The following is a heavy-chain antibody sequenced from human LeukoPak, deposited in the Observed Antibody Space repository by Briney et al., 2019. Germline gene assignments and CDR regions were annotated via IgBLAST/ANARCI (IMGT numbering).Heavy chain of an antibody. CDR2: ISSSSSTI. J-gene: IGHJ3*02. CDR1: GFTFSSYS. CDR3: ARDWGPYDLDAFDI. D-gene: IGHD3-3*01. V-gene: IGHV3-48*01. Sequence: GGSLRLSCAASGFTFSSYSMNWVRQAPGRGLEWVSYISSSSSTIYYADSVKGRFTISRDNAKNSLYLQMNSLRAEDTAVYYCARDWGPYDLDAFDIWGQGTMVTVSS.